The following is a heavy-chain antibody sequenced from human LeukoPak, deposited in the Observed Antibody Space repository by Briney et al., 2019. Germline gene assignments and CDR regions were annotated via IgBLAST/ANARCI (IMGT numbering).Heavy chain of an antibody. D-gene: IGHD2-21*02. CDR3: AREGTYCGGDCYSPYYYYYYMDV. Sequence: GGSLRLSCAASGLTFSSYWMHWVRQAPGKGLVWVSRINSDGSSTSYADSVKGRFTISRDNAKNTLYLQMNSLRAEDTAVYYCAREGTYCGGDCYSPYYYYYYMDVWGKGTTVTVSS. CDR1: GLTFSSYW. CDR2: INSDGSST. V-gene: IGHV3-74*01. J-gene: IGHJ6*03.